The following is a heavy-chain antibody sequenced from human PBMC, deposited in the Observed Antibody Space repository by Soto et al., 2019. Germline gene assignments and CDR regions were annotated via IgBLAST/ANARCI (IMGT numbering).Heavy chain of an antibody. V-gene: IGHV1-18*04. Sequence: QVQLVQSGAEVKKPGASVKVSCKASGYTFTSYGISWVRQAPGQGLEWMGWISAYNGNTNYAQKLQGRVTMTTDTCTSTAYMELSSLRSEDTAVYYCARTYYYDSSGYGEYYYYGMDVWGQGTTVTVSS. D-gene: IGHD3-22*01. CDR1: GYTFTSYG. CDR3: ARTYYYDSSGYGEYYYYGMDV. CDR2: ISAYNGNT. J-gene: IGHJ6*02.